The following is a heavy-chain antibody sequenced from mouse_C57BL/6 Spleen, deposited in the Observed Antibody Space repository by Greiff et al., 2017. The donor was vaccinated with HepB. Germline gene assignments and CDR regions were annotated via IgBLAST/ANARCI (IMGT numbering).Heavy chain of an antibody. Sequence: LVESGAELVRPGTSVKMSCKASGYTFTNYWIGWAKQRPGHGLEWIGDIYPGGGYTNYNEKFKGKATLTADKSSSTAYMQFSSLTSEDSAIYYCARDSTGTKFAYWGQGTLVTVSA. CDR1: GYTFTNYW. V-gene: IGHV1-63*01. CDR2: IYPGGGYT. CDR3: ARDSTGTKFAY. J-gene: IGHJ3*01. D-gene: IGHD4-1*01.